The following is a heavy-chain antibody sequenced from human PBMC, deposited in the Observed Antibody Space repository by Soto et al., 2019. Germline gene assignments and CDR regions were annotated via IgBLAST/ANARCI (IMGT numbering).Heavy chain of an antibody. Sequence: ASVKVSCKASGYTFTSYGINWVRQAPGQGLEWMGWINANNGNTDYAQKFQGRVTMTRNTSISTAYMELSSLRSEDTAVYYCARVLSYCSSTSCFFWFDPWGQGTLVTVSS. CDR3: ARVLSYCSSTSCFFWFDP. V-gene: IGHV1-8*02. D-gene: IGHD2-2*01. J-gene: IGHJ5*02. CDR2: INANNGNT. CDR1: GYTFTSYG.